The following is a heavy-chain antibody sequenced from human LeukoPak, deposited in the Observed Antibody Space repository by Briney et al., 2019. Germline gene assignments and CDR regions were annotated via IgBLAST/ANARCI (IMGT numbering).Heavy chain of an antibody. CDR3: ARAAGLDYDILTGTLREYYYYYGMDV. V-gene: IGHV1-18*01. J-gene: IGHJ6*02. Sequence: ASVKVSCKASGYTFTSYGISWVRQAPGQGLEWMGLISAYNGYTNYAQKLQGRVTMTTDTSTSTAYMELRSLRSDDTAVYYCARAAGLDYDILTGTLREYYYYYGMDVWGQGTTVTVSS. CDR2: ISAYNGYT. CDR1: GYTFTSYG. D-gene: IGHD3-9*01.